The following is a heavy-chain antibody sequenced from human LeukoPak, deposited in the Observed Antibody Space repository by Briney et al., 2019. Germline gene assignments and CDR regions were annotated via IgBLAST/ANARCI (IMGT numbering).Heavy chain of an antibody. CDR1: GFTFGNLN. D-gene: IGHD5-24*01. Sequence: GGSLRLSCAASGFTFGNLNWNGVGKVLGRGLDGASLIGGVVPCTHYADSVKGRFTVSRDNSRNSLYLQMNSLRHEDTALYYCAKDVGDGYIVAYYYYYTMDVWGQGTTVTVSS. CDR3: AKDVGDGYIVAYYYYYTMDV. J-gene: IGHJ6*02. CDR2: IGGVVPCT. V-gene: IGHV3-43*01.